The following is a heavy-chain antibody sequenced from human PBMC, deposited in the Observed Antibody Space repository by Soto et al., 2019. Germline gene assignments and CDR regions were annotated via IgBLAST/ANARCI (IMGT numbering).Heavy chain of an antibody. CDR1: GFTFSSYT. D-gene: IGHD7-27*01. CDR2: ISFSSTNI. Sequence: EVQLVESGGGLVKPGGSLTLSCVASGFTFSSYTMTWVRQAPGKGLEWVSSISFSSTNIHYTDSIKGRFTISRDNAKNSLYLQMNSLRAEDTAVYYCARGAGDLPYWGQGTLVTVSS. CDR3: ARGAGDLPY. J-gene: IGHJ4*02. V-gene: IGHV3-21*01.